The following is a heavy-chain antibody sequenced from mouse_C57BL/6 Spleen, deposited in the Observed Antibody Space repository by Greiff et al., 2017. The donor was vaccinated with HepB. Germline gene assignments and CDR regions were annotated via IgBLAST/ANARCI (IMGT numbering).Heavy chain of an antibody. CDR1: GYTFTDYY. CDR3: ARGTTVYFDY. V-gene: IGHV1-19*01. D-gene: IGHD1-1*01. Sequence: EVQLQQSGPVLVKPGASVKMSCKASGYTFTDYYMNWVKQSHGKSLEWIGVINPYNGGTSYNQKFKGKATLTVDKSSSTAYMELNSLTSEDSAVYCCARGTTVYFDYWGQGTTLTVSS. CDR2: INPYNGGT. J-gene: IGHJ2*01.